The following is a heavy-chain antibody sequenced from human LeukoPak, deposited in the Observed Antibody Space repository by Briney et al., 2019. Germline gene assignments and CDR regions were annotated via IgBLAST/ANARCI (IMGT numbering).Heavy chain of an antibody. V-gene: IGHV1-3*01. CDR2: INAGNGNT. CDR3: AIEGSGAFDI. Sequence: ASVKVSCKASGYTFTSYAMHWARQAPGQRLEWMGWINAGNGNTKYSQKFQGRVTITRNTSISTAYMELSSLRSEDTAVYYCAIEGSGAFDIWGQGTMVTVSS. CDR1: GYTFTSYA. J-gene: IGHJ3*02. D-gene: IGHD3-10*01.